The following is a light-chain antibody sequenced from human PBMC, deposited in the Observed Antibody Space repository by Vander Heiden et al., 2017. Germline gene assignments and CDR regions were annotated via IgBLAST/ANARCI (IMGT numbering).Light chain of an antibody. V-gene: IGLV3-21*03. CDR2: DDS. CDR3: QVWDSSSDHYV. CDR1: HIGSNS. Sequence: SYVLTQPPSVSVAPGKTARITCGGNHIGSNSVHWYQQKQGQAAVLVVYDDSDRPSGIPERFSGSNSGNTATLTISRVEAGDEADYYCQVWDSSSDHYVFGTGTKVTVL. J-gene: IGLJ1*01.